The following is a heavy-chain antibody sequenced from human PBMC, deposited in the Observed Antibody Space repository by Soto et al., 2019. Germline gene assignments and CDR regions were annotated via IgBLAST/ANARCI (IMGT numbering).Heavy chain of an antibody. J-gene: IGHJ4*02. CDR1: GYGFTTYW. V-gene: IGHV5-51*01. CDR2: IYPGDSDT. D-gene: IGHD6-19*01. CDR3: ARVYSSGSDY. Sequence: LKISCKGSGYGFTTYWIVWVRQMPGKGLEWMGIIYPGDSDTKYSPSFQGQVTISADKSINTAYLQWSSLQASDSAMYYCARVYSSGSDYWGQGTLVTVSS.